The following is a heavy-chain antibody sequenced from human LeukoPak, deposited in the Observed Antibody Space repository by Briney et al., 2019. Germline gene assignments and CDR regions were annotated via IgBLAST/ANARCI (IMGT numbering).Heavy chain of an antibody. CDR2: IYHSGST. CDR1: GGSISGGGYS. CDR3: ARGVGATYFDY. Sequence: ASETLSLTCAVSGGSISGGGYSWSWIRQPPGQGLEWIGYIYHSGSTYYNPSLKSRVTISVDRSKNQFSLKLSSVTAADTAVYYCARGVGATYFDYWGQGTLVTVSS. J-gene: IGHJ4*02. V-gene: IGHV4-30-2*01. D-gene: IGHD1-26*01.